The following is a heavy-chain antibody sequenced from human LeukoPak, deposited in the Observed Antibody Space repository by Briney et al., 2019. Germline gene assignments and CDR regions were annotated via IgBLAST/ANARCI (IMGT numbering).Heavy chain of an antibody. Sequence: GGSLRLSCAASGFTFSSYGMPWVRQAPGKGLEWVAVIWYDGSNKYYADSVKGRFTISRDNSKNALYLQMNSLRAEDTAVYHCASLSPTTVTDDYWGQGTLVTVSS. J-gene: IGHJ4*02. CDR1: GFTFSSYG. D-gene: IGHD4-17*01. V-gene: IGHV3-33*01. CDR3: ASLSPTTVTDDY. CDR2: IWYDGSNK.